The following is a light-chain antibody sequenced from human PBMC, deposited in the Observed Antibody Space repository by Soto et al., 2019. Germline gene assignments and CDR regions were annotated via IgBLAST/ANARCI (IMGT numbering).Light chain of an antibody. Sequence: SYELTQPPSVSVSPGQTASIPCSGAKLGDKYACWYQQKPGQSPVLVIYQDSKRPSGIPERFSGSNSGNTATLTISGTQAMDEADYYCQAWDSSTAVFGGGTQLTVL. CDR3: QAWDSSTAV. V-gene: IGLV3-1*01. CDR2: QDS. CDR1: KLGDKY. J-gene: IGLJ2*01.